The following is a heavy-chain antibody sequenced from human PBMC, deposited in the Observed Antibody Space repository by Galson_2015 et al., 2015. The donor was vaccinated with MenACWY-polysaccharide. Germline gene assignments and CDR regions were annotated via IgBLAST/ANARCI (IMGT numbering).Heavy chain of an antibody. J-gene: IGHJ6*02. CDR1: GFTFSSYV. Sequence: SLRLSCAASGFTFSSYVMTWVRQAPGKGLEWVSGVSGSGGTTDYADSVKGRFTISRDNSRSTVYLHINSLRAEDTAVYYCATVPSAILGLNDYYYYGLEVWGQGTTVTVSS. CDR2: VSGSGGTT. D-gene: IGHD2-2*02. CDR3: ATVPSAILGLNDYYYYGLEV. V-gene: IGHV3-23*01.